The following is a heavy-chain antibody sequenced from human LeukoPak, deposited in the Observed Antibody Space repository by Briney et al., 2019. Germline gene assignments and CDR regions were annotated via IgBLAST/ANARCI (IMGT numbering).Heavy chain of an antibody. Sequence: PWGSLRLSCAASGFTFSSYAMSWVRQAPGKGLKWVSAISGSGGSTYYADSVKGRFTISRDNSNNTLYLQMNSLRAEDTAVYYCAKDGLRFLEWLAVDAFDIWGQGTMVTVSS. D-gene: IGHD3-3*01. CDR1: GFTFSSYA. V-gene: IGHV3-23*01. CDR3: AKDGLRFLEWLAVDAFDI. J-gene: IGHJ3*02. CDR2: ISGSGGST.